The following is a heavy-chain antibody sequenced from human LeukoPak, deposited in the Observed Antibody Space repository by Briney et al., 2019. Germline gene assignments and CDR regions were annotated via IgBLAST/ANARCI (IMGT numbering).Heavy chain of an antibody. CDR3: ARGWGPLGTTIGLDAFDI. CDR1: GGSISSSSYY. J-gene: IGHJ3*02. V-gene: IGHV4-61*02. Sequence: PSETLSLTCTVSGGSISSSSYYWSWIRQPAGKGLEWIGRIYTSGSTNYNPSLKSRVTMSVDTSKNQFSLKLSSVTAADTAVYYCARGWGPLGTTIGLDAFDIWGQGTMVTVSS. CDR2: IYTSGST. D-gene: IGHD3-16*01.